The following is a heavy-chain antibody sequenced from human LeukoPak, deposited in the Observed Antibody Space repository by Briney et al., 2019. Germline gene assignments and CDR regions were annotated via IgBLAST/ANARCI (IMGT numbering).Heavy chain of an antibody. J-gene: IGHJ4*02. CDR3: AKEGRSLQTY. CDR2: IREDGTET. V-gene: IGHV3-7*03. D-gene: IGHD5-24*01. Sequence: GGSLRLSCAASGFMFSSNWMSWVRLAPGKGLEWVANIREDGTETYYVDSVKGRFTISRDNAKNTLYLQMNSLRVEDTAVYYCAKEGRSLQTYWGQGTLVTVSS. CDR1: GFMFSSNW.